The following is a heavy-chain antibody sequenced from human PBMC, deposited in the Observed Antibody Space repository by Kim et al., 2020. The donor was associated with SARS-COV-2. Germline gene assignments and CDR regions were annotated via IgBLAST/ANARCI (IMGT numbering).Heavy chain of an antibody. Sequence: GGSLRLSCAASGFTFSSYGMHWVRQAPGKGLEWVAVISYDGSNKYYADSVKGRFTISRDNSKNTLYLQMNSLRAEDTAVYYCAKRKHGMDVWGQGTTVTVSS. CDR3: AKRKHGMDV. J-gene: IGHJ6*02. CDR1: GFTFSSYG. CDR2: ISYDGSNK. V-gene: IGHV3-30*18.